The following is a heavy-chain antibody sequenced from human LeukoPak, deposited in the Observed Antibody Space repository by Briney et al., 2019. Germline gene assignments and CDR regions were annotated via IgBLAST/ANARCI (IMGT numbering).Heavy chain of an antibody. CDR2: ISSSGGST. V-gene: IGHV3-23*01. CDR1: GFTFSSYA. Sequence: GGSLRLSCAASGFTFSSYAMSWVRQAPRKGLEWVSAISSSGGSTYYADSMKGRFTISRDSSKNTLYLQMNSLRAEDTAVYYCARDKITMVRGVSGGAFDIWGQGTMVTVSS. CDR3: ARDKITMVRGVSGGAFDI. J-gene: IGHJ3*02. D-gene: IGHD3-10*01.